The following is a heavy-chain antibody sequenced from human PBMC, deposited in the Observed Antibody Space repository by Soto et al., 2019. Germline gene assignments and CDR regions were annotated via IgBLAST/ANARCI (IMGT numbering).Heavy chain of an antibody. CDR3: AGVAYLDFWIGYYPTDY. D-gene: IGHD3-3*01. Sequence: QVQLVQSGAEVKKPGSSVKVSCKASGGSFSSSAVSWVRQAPGQGLEWMGGIILRSGTANYAQRFQGRVTITADESATTIYMEVSSLRSEDTAVYYCAGVAYLDFWIGYYPTDYWGQGTLVAVSS. V-gene: IGHV1-69*01. J-gene: IGHJ4*02. CDR2: IILRSGTA. CDR1: GGSFSSSA.